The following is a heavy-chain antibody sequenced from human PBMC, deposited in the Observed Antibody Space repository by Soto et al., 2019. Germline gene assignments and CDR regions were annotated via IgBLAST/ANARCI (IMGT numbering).Heavy chain of an antibody. CDR1: GFTFSHAW. CDR2: IKSISDGETT. Sequence: LLVESGGGFVQPGGSLRLSCVASGFTFSHAWMDWVRQAPGKGLEWVGRIKSISDGETTNYAESVAGRFTISRDDSKHTLFLHVNSLKTEDTGVYYCTRRIAVAGTYYLDYWGQGTLVTVSS. D-gene: IGHD6-19*01. J-gene: IGHJ4*02. V-gene: IGHV3-15*07. CDR3: TRRIAVAGTYYLDY.